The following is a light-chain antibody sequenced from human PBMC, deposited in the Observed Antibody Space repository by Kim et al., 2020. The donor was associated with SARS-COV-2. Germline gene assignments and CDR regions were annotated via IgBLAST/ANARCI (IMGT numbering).Light chain of an antibody. J-gene: IGKJ4*01. CDR1: QSISSW. Sequence: DIQMTQSPSTLSASVGDRVTISCRASQSISSWLAWYQQKPGKAPNLLIYESSSLESGVPSRFSGSGSGTEFTLTISSLQPYDFATYYCQQYNSYPLTFGGGTKVDIK. CDR3: QQYNSYPLT. CDR2: ESS. V-gene: IGKV1-5*03.